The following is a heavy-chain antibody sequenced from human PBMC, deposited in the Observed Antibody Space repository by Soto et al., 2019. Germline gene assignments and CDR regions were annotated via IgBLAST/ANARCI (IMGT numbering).Heavy chain of an antibody. CDR1: GFTFSRYS. J-gene: IGHJ4*02. Sequence: EVQLVESGGGLVQPGGSLRLSCAASGFTFSRYSMNWVRQAPGKGLEWVAYSRSGGNTTYYADSVKGRFTISRDNAKNSLHLQMNSLRAEDTAVYYCARDLPSIEWGQGTLVTVSS. D-gene: IGHD2-21*01. CDR3: ARDLPSIE. V-gene: IGHV3-48*04. CDR2: SRSGGNTT.